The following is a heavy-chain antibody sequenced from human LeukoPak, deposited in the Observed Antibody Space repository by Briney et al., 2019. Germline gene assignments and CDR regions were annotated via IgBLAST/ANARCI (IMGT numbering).Heavy chain of an antibody. V-gene: IGHV1-8*01. CDR3: PRVTWAAGVCMYYYYYYYMDV. CDR1: GYTFTSYD. Sequence: ASVKVSCKASGYTFTSYDINWVRQATGQGLEWMGWMNPNSGNTGYAQKFQGRVTMTRNTSISTAYMELSSLRSEDTAVYYCPRVTWAAGVCMYYYYYYYMDVWGKGTTVTVSS. D-gene: IGHD6-13*01. J-gene: IGHJ6*03. CDR2: MNPNSGNT.